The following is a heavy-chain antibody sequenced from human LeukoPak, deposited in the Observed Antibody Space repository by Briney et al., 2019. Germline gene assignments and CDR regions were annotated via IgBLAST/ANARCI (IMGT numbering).Heavy chain of an antibody. Sequence: PGGSLRLSCAASGFSLSRFWMTWVRQAPGKGPEWLANIKEDGSEKYYVESVKGRFAISRDNGWNSLYLQMNSLRDEDTAVYYCARAPGWTGYSYKYYYYMDVWGKGTMVTVSS. CDR3: ARAPGWTGYSYKYYYYMDV. V-gene: IGHV3-7*01. D-gene: IGHD3/OR15-3a*01. CDR1: GFSLSRFW. J-gene: IGHJ6*03. CDR2: IKEDGSEK.